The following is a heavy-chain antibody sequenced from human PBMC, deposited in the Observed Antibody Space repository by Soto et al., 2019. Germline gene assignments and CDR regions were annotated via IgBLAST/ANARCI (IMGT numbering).Heavy chain of an antibody. CDR2: IKSKTDGETT. CDR3: TTERNENSGYYVGYSDH. Sequence: RLSCAASGFTFRNAWMIWVRQAPGKGLEWVGRIKSKTDGETTDYAIPVKGRFTIARDDSKNKLFLQMNSLKSEDTALYYCTTERNENSGYYVGYSDHRGQGTQVIVSS. V-gene: IGHV3-15*01. J-gene: IGHJ4*02. CDR1: GFTFRNAW. D-gene: IGHD3-3*01.